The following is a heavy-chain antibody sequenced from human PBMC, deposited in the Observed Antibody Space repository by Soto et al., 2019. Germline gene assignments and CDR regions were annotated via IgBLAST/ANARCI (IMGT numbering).Heavy chain of an antibody. CDR1: GGTFSSYA. CDR2: IIPIFGTA. Sequence: QVQLVQSGAEVKKPGSSVKVSCKASGGTFSSYAISWVRQAPGQGLEWMGGIIPIFGTANYAQKFQGRVMITADESTSTAYMELSSLRSEDTAVYYCARELDIAAAGPDAFDIWGQGTMVTVSS. D-gene: IGHD6-13*01. V-gene: IGHV1-69*01. CDR3: ARELDIAAAGPDAFDI. J-gene: IGHJ3*02.